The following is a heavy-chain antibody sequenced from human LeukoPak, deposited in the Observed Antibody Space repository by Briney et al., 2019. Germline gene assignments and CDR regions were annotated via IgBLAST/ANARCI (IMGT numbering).Heavy chain of an antibody. CDR1: GDSISSYY. CDR3: ARHDYGDYVESAFDI. D-gene: IGHD4-17*01. CDR2: VSNIETT. J-gene: IGHJ3*02. Sequence: ASETLSLTCTVSGDSISSYYWSWLRQPPGKRLEWIGYVSNIETTNYNPSLKSRVTISVDTSKNQFSLRLNSVTAADTAVYYCARHDYGDYVESAFDIWGQGTMVTVSS. V-gene: IGHV4-59*01.